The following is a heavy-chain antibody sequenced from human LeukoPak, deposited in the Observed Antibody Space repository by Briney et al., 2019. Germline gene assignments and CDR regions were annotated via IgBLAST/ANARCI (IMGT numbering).Heavy chain of an antibody. CDR1: GFTFSSYA. J-gene: IGHJ4*02. D-gene: IGHD3-9*01. Sequence: GGSLRLSCAASGFTFSSYAMSWVRQAPGKGLEWVSAISGSGGSTYYADSVKGRFTISRDNSKNTLYLQMNSLRAEDTAVYYCAKEARDYDILTGYYLSDYWGQGTLVTVSS. V-gene: IGHV3-23*01. CDR3: AKEARDYDILTGYYLSDY. CDR2: ISGSGGST.